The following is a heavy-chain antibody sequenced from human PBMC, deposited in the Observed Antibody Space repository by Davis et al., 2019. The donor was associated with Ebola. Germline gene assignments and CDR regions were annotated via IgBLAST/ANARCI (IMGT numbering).Heavy chain of an antibody. J-gene: IGHJ5*02. CDR3: AKDRSREVLPGHNWFDP. CDR2: ISWNSGSI. CDR1: GFTFDDYA. Sequence: PGGSLRLSCAASGFTFDDYAMHWARQAPGKGLEWVSGISWNSGSIGYADSVKGRFTISRDNAKNSLYLQMNSLRAEDTALYYCAKDRSREVLPGHNWFDPWGQGTLVTVSS. D-gene: IGHD3-10*01. V-gene: IGHV3-9*01.